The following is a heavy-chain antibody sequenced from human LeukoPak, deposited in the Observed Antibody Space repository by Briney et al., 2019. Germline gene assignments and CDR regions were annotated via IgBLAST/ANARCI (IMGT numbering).Heavy chain of an antibody. D-gene: IGHD3-16*01. J-gene: IGHJ5*02. Sequence: ASVKVSCKASGYTFTGYYMHWVRQAPGQGLEWMGWINPNSGGTNYAQKFQGRVTITRNTSISTAYMELSSLRSEDTAVYYCARGDWFDPWGQGTLVTVSS. CDR2: INPNSGGT. CDR1: GYTFTGYY. CDR3: ARGDWFDP. V-gene: IGHV1-2*02.